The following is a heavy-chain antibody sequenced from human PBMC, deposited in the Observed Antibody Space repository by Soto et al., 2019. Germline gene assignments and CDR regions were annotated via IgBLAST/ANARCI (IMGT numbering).Heavy chain of an antibody. Sequence: SQTLSLTCAISGDSVSSNSAAWNWIRQSPSRGLEWLGRTYYRSKWYNDYAVSVKSRITINPDTSKNQFSLQLNSVTPEDTAVYYCARDQGWSGYYTGSAYYYYYMDVWGKGTTVTVSS. V-gene: IGHV6-1*01. D-gene: IGHD3-3*01. CDR1: GDSVSSNSAA. CDR2: TYYRSKWYN. CDR3: ARDQGWSGYYTGSAYYYYYMDV. J-gene: IGHJ6*03.